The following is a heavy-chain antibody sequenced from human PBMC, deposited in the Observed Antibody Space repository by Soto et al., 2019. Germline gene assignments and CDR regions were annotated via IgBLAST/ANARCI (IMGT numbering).Heavy chain of an antibody. J-gene: IGHJ5*02. Sequence: SETLSLTCAVYFGSVNCYYWNWIRQPPGKGLEWIGEINHTGGTHYNPSLKSRVTMSVDTSKNQFSLRLSSVTAADTAIYYCATRITVFGLLIPPFDPWGQGTQVTVSS. CDR3: ATRITVFGLLIPPFDP. CDR2: INHTGGT. CDR1: FGSVNCYY. V-gene: IGHV4-34*01. D-gene: IGHD3-3*01.